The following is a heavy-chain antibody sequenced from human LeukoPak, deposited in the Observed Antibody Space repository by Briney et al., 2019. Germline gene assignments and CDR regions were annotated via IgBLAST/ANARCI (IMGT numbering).Heavy chain of an antibody. D-gene: IGHD2-21*01. V-gene: IGHV3-64*02. Sequence: GGSLRLSCAASGLTFSRYAMHWVRQAPGKGLEYVSAINSQGIITYYEDSVKGRFTISRDNSKNTLYLQMGSLRAEDMAVYYCATYCDITSCHGHDYWGQRTLVTVSS. J-gene: IGHJ4*02. CDR1: GLTFSRYA. CDR3: ATYCDITSCHGHDY. CDR2: INSQGIIT.